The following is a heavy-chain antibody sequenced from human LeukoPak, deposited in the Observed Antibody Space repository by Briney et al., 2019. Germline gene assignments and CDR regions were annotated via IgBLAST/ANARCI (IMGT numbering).Heavy chain of an antibody. J-gene: IGHJ4*02. Sequence: GGSLRLSCAASGFTFSSYAMNWVRQAPGKGLEWVALIWYDGSSKYYADSVKGRFTIFRDNSKNTLYLQLNSLRAEDTAVYYCARYYRSTFDYWGQGTLVTVSS. CDR1: GFTFSSYA. CDR3: ARYYRSTFDY. D-gene: IGHD3-10*01. V-gene: IGHV3-33*01. CDR2: IWYDGSSK.